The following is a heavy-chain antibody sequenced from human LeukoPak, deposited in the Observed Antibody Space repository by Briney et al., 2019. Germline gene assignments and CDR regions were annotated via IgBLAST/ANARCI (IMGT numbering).Heavy chain of an antibody. J-gene: IGHJ4*02. Sequence: GGSLRLSCAASGFTFSSYAMRWVRQAPGKGLEWVSGNSGSGGGTYYADSVKGRFTIARDNSKNTLYLQMNSLRAEDTAVYYCAKGNCRGTSCYSDYWGQGTLVTVLS. V-gene: IGHV3-23*01. D-gene: IGHD2-2*02. CDR2: NSGSGGGT. CDR3: AKGNCRGTSCYSDY. CDR1: GFTFSSYA.